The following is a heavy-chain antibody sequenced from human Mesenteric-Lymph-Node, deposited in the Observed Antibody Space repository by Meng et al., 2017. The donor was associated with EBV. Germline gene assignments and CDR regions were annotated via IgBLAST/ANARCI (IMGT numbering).Heavy chain of an antibody. CDR3: AHSVAYSDPFAY. D-gene: IGHD4-17*01. CDR1: GFSLSTYGVN. Sequence: TTLKEPGPTLVKATPSLPLTCTFSGFSLSTYGVNVGWIRQPLGQALEWLALIYWADDDRYSPSLRSRLTITKDTSKNQVVLTMTNMDPVDTATYYCAHSVAYSDPFAYWGQGTLVTVSS. J-gene: IGHJ4*02. CDR2: IYWADDD. V-gene: IGHV2-5*02.